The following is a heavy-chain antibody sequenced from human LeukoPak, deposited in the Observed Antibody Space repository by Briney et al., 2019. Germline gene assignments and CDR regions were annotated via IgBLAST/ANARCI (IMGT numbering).Heavy chain of an antibody. D-gene: IGHD2/OR15-2a*01. CDR1: GFTFSNYA. CDR2: ISGTGGST. V-gene: IGHV3-23*01. Sequence: GGSLRLSCAASGFTFSNYAKSWVRQAPGKGLEWVAGISGTGGSTHYADSVKGRFTISRDNSKNTVHLQMRNLRVEHTAVYYCAKVVAGNIDYYFDYWGQGILVAVSS. CDR3: AKVVAGNIDYYFDY. J-gene: IGHJ4*02.